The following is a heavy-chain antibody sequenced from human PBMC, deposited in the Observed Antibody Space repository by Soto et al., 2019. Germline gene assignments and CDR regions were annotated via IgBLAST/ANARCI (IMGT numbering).Heavy chain of an antibody. Sequence: WGCLRLSCTASGITFSNYAMSWVRQAPRKGLEWVSSISTSGGRPYYADSVKGRFTISRDNSKNTLYLQMNSLRVEDTAVYYCAKDPDRYDYVWGTYRYIDHWGQGTLVTVSS. J-gene: IGHJ4*02. CDR1: GITFSNYA. CDR3: AKDPDRYDYVWGTYRYIDH. V-gene: IGHV3-23*01. CDR2: ISTSGGRP. D-gene: IGHD3-16*02.